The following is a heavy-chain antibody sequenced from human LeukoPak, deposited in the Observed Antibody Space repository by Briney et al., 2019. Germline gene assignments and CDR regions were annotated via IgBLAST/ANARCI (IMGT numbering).Heavy chain of an antibody. J-gene: IGHJ6*03. Sequence: GGSLRLSCAASGFTFSSYSMNWVRQAPGKGLDWVSYSSSSSSTIYYADSVKGRFTISRDNSKHTLFLQMNSLRVEDTAVYYCAKVQGPYCSGGSCFMDVWGKGTTVTVSS. CDR3: AKVQGPYCSGGSCFMDV. D-gene: IGHD2-15*01. CDR2: SSSSSSTI. CDR1: GFTFSSYS. V-gene: IGHV3-48*01.